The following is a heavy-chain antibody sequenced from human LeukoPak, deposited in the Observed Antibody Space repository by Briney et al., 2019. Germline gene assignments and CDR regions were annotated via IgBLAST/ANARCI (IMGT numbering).Heavy chain of an antibody. CDR2: IKQDGSEK. CDR1: GFTFSNYW. V-gene: IGHV3-7*01. D-gene: IGHD6-13*01. J-gene: IGHJ4*02. Sequence: GGSLRLSCAASGFTFSNYWVSWVRQAPREGLEWVAKIKQDGSEKYYVDSVKGLFTISRDNAKNSLYLQMNSLRAEDTAVYYCAKEKVFTSTSWTTIEYWGQGTLVTVSS. CDR3: AKEKVFTSTSWTTIEY.